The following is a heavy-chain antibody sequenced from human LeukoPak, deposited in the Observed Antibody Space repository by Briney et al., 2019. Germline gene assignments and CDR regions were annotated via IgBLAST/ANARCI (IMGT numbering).Heavy chain of an antibody. CDR2: INPNSGGT. V-gene: IGHV1-2*02. CDR1: GNIFTDYY. D-gene: IGHD3-22*01. J-gene: IGHJ4*02. CDR3: ARDRLYSRGRDFDY. Sequence: ASVKVSCKASGNIFTDYYIHWVRQAPGLGLEWMGWINPNSGGTDYAQNFQGRVSMTRDTSISTAYMELSRLTSDDTAVYYCARDRLYSRGRDFDYWGRGTLVTVSS.